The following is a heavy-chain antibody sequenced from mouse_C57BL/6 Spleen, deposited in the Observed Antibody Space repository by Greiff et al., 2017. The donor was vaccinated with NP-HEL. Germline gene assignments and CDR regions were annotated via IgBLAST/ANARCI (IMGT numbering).Heavy chain of an antibody. J-gene: IGHJ4*01. V-gene: IGHV7-4*01. D-gene: IGHD1-1*01. CDR1: GFTFTDYY. CDR2: IRNKANGYTT. Sequence: EVKVVESGGGLVQPGASLRLSCAASGFTFTDYYMSWVRQPPGKAPEWLALIRNKANGYTTEYTASVKGRFTISRDNSQNILYLQMNTLRAEDSATYYCVKAYGSSFYYAMDYWGQGTSVTVSS. CDR3: VKAYGSSFYYAMDY.